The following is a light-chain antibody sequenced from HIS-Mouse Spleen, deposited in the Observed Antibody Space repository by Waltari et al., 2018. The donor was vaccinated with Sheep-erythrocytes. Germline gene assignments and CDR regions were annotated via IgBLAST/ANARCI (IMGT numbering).Light chain of an antibody. CDR2: QDS. CDR3: QAWDSSTAV. Sequence: SYELTQPPSVSVSPGQTASITCSGDKLGDKYACWYQQKPGQPPVLVIYQDSKRPSGVPERFSGSNSWTTATLTISGTQAMDEADYYCQAWDSSTAVFGGGTKLTVL. J-gene: IGLJ2*01. V-gene: IGLV3-1*01. CDR1: KLGDKY.